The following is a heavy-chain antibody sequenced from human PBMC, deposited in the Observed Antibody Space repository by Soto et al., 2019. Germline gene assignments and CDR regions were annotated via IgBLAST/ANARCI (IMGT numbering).Heavy chain of an antibody. D-gene: IGHD5-12*01. CDR2: SRSEAKRYTT. V-gene: IGHV3-72*01. CDR1: GFTLSDHY. CDR3: VRGYNAFEM. J-gene: IGHJ3*02. Sequence: EAQLVESGGGLVQPGGSLRLSCAVSGFTLSDHYMDWVRQTPGKGLEWVARSRSEAKRYTTEYAASVRDRFTISRDYSKNSLYLQMNSLKTEDTALYYCVRGYNAFEMWGQGTMVIVSS.